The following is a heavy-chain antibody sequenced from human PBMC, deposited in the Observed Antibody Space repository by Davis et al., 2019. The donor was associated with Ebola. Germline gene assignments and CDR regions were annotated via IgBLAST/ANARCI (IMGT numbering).Heavy chain of an antibody. V-gene: IGHV1-18*01. Sequence: AASVEVSCKTSGYTFSGYAISWVRQAPGQGLEWIGRINVYNGHTNYAQNFQGRVTASTDTSTSIAYMELRSLRSDDTALYYCARDATTVTTIWFDPWGQGTLVTVSS. J-gene: IGHJ5*02. CDR2: INVYNGHT. CDR1: GYTFSGYA. CDR3: ARDATTVTTIWFDP. D-gene: IGHD4-17*01.